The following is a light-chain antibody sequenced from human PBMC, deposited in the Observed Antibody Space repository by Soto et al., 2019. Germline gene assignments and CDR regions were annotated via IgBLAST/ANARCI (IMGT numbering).Light chain of an antibody. Sequence: EIVLTQSPGTLSLSPGERATLSCRASQSVSSTYLGWYQQKPGQAPRLLIYGALSRATGIPDRFSGSGSGTDYTLTITRLEPEDFAVYYCQDYGSSPYTFGQGTKLEIE. V-gene: IGKV3-20*01. CDR3: QDYGSSPYT. CDR1: QSVSSTY. J-gene: IGKJ2*01. CDR2: GAL.